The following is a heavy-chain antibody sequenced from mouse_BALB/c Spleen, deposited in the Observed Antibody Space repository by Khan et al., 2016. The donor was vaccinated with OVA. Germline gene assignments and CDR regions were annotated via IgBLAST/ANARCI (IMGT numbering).Heavy chain of an antibody. CDR2: INPSNGGT. Sequence: VQLQQSGTELVKPGASVKLSCKTSGYTFTRYYMYWVKQRPGQGLEWIGEINPSNGGTNFNEKFKSKATLTVDKLSSTAYMQISSLTSEDSAVYYCTRKDYYGSSHRYFDVWGAGTTVTVSS. V-gene: IGHV1-53*01. J-gene: IGHJ1*01. D-gene: IGHD1-1*01. CDR3: TRKDYYGSSHRYFDV. CDR1: GYTFTRYY.